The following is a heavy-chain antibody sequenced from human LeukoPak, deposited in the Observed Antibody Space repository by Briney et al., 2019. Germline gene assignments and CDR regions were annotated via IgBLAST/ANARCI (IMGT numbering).Heavy chain of an antibody. J-gene: IGHJ6*04. CDR3: AELGITMIGGV. V-gene: IGHV3-48*04. D-gene: IGHD3-10*02. CDR2: ISSSSSTI. CDR1: GFTFSGSA. Sequence: PGGSLTLSCAASGFTFSGSAMHWVRQASGKGLEWVSYISSSSSTIYYADSVKGRFTISRDNAKNSLYLQMNSLRAEDTAVYYCAELGITMIGGVWGKGTTVTISS.